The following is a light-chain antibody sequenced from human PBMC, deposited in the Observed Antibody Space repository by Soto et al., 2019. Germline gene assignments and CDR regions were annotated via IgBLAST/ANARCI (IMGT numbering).Light chain of an antibody. J-gene: IGKJ2*01. CDR3: QQYGSSPYT. Sequence: EIVLTQSPGTLSLSPGERATLSCRASQSVSSTYLAWYQQKPGQAPRLLIYVASIRATGVPDRFSGSGSGTDFTRTISRLEPADFAVYYCQQYGSSPYTFGQGTKLAIK. CDR1: QSVSSTY. V-gene: IGKV3-20*01. CDR2: VAS.